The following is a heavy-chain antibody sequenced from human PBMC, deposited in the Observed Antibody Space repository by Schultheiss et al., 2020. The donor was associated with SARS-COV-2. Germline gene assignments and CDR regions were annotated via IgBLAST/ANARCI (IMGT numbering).Heavy chain of an antibody. CDR3: ARSRPSMVRGVIDASIFYYYYMDV. J-gene: IGHJ6*03. Sequence: SQTLSLTCAISGDSVSSNIAAWNWIRQSPSRGLEWLGRTYYRSTWFGDYALSVKSRITINPDTSKNQFSLQLNSVTPEDTAVYYCARSRPSMVRGVIDASIFYYYYMDVWGKGTTVTVSS. V-gene: IGHV6-1*01. CDR1: GDSVSSNIAA. D-gene: IGHD3-10*01. CDR2: TYYRSTWFG.